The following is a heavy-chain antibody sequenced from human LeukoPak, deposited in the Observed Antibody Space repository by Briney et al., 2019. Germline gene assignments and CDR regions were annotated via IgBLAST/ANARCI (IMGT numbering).Heavy chain of an antibody. CDR1: GFTFSDYY. V-gene: IGHV3-11*01. J-gene: IGHJ3*02. CDR3: ARSYYYDSSGYYFGGAFDI. D-gene: IGHD3-22*01. Sequence: GGSLRLSCAASGFTFSDYYMSWIRQAPGKGLEWVSYISSSGSTIYHADSVKGRFTTSRDNARNSLYLQMNSLRAEDTAVYYCARSYYYDSSGYYFGGAFDIWGQGTMVTVSS. CDR2: ISSSGSTI.